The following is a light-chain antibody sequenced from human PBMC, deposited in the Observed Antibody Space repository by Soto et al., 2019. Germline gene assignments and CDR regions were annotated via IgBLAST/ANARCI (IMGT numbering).Light chain of an antibody. CDR1: QDINNY. V-gene: IGKV1-33*01. Sequence: DLQMTQSPSSLSASVGRRVTNTCQASQDINNYLNWYQQKPGKAPKLLIFDATYLETGVPSRFSGGGSRTHFSFTISSLQPEDFATYYCHQYDSLPPTFGQGTRLEIK. CDR3: HQYDSLPPT. CDR2: DAT. J-gene: IGKJ5*01.